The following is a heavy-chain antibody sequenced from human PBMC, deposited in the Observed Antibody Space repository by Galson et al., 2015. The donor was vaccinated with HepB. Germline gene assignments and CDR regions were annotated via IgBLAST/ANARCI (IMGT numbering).Heavy chain of an antibody. Sequence: SLRLSCAASGFTFSSYDMHWVRQATGKGLEWVSGIGTTGDTYYPGSVKGRFTISREDAKNSLYLQMNSLRAGDTAVYYCVFLRGNDLKPLDYWGQGTLVTVSS. CDR1: GFTFSSYD. CDR3: VFLRGNDLKPLDY. J-gene: IGHJ4*02. V-gene: IGHV3-13*01. D-gene: IGHD5-12*01. CDR2: IGTTGDT.